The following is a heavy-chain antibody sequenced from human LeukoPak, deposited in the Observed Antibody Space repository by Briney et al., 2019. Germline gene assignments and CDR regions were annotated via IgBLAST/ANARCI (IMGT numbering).Heavy chain of an antibody. Sequence: SSVKVSCKASGGTFSSYAISWVRQAPGQGLEWMGGIIPIFGTANYAQKFRGRVTITADKSTSTAYMELSSLRSEDTAVYYCARGYCSSTSCYAFDIWGQGTMVTVSS. J-gene: IGHJ3*02. D-gene: IGHD2-2*01. CDR2: IIPIFGTA. V-gene: IGHV1-69*06. CDR1: GGTFSSYA. CDR3: ARGYCSSTSCYAFDI.